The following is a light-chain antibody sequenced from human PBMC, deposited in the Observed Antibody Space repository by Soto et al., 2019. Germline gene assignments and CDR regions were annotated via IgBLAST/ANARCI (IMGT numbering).Light chain of an antibody. Sequence: EIVLTQSPGTLSLSPGERATLSCRASQSVSSSYLAWYQQKPGQAPRLLIYDASVRATGTPARFSGSGSGTAFTLTISSLEPEDFALYYCQQRSTWPTFGQGTKVDIK. J-gene: IGKJ1*01. V-gene: IGKV3D-20*02. CDR3: QQRSTWPT. CDR1: QSVSSSY. CDR2: DAS.